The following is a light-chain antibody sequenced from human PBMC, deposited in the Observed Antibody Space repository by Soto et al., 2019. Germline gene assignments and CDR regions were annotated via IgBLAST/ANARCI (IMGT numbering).Light chain of an antibody. CDR2: EVR. CDR1: ISDIGAYDY. CDR3: GSYASATLI. J-gene: IGLJ2*01. V-gene: IGLV2-14*03. Sequence: QSALTQPASVSGSPGQSITISCTGTISDIGAYDYVSWFQQYSGKAPTLIIYEVRFRPSGVSSRFSGSKSGNTASLTISGLQTEDEADYYCGSYASATLIFGGGTQLTVL.